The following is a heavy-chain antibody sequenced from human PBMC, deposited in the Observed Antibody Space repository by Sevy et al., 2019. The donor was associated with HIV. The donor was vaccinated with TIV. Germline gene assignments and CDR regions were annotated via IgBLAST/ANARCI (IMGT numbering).Heavy chain of an antibody. V-gene: IGHV3-7*01. CDR1: GITFSSYW. CDR2: INRDGSTK. Sequence: GGSLRLSCAASGITFSSYWMTWVRQAPGKGLEWVANINRDGSTKNYVDSVKGRFTISRDNAKNSLYLEMNSLRAEDTAVYYCARDDRPSGWLFDYWGQGTLVTVSS. CDR3: ARDDRPSGWLFDY. J-gene: IGHJ4*02. D-gene: IGHD6-19*01.